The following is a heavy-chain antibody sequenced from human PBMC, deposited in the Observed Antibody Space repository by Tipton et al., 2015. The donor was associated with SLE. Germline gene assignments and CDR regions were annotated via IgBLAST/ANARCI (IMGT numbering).Heavy chain of an antibody. CDR2: IYYSGST. D-gene: IGHD3-16*01. CDR3: ASQGGGEGAFDI. V-gene: IGHV4-39*01. J-gene: IGHJ3*02. CDR1: GGSISSYY. Sequence: TLSLTCTVSGGSISSYYWGWIRQPPGKGLEWIGSIYYSGSTYYNPSLKSRVIVSVDTSKNQFSLKLSSVTAADTAVYYCASQGGGEGAFDIWGQGTMVTVSS.